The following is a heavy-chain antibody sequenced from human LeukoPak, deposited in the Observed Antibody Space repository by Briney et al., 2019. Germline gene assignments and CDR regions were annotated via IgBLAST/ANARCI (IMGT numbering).Heavy chain of an antibody. Sequence: SVKASCKPSGDMFNSYSVRWVRQAPGHGLGWMGGVIPMFGSTNYAQKFEGRVTITTDQSTTTVYMELTSLTSEDTAVYYCARVGRSRGALPNFYYYMDVWGKGTTVTVSS. CDR2: VIPMFGST. CDR3: ARVGRSRGALPNFYYYMDV. J-gene: IGHJ6*03. D-gene: IGHD1-26*01. CDR1: GDMFNSYS. V-gene: IGHV1-69*05.